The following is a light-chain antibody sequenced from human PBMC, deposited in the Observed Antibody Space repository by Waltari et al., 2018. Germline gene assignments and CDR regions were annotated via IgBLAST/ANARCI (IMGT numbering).Light chain of an antibody. CDR2: GVS. CDR3: SSYAGSTPFV. CDR1: SSAVGPYTY. Sequence: QPVLTQPPSASGSPGQSVTISCTGTSSAVGPYTYVSWYQHYPGKAPKLLIYGVSKRPSGVPDRFSGSKSGNTASLTVSGLQAEDEADYFCSSYAGSTPFVFGTGTKVTVL. V-gene: IGLV2-8*01. J-gene: IGLJ1*01.